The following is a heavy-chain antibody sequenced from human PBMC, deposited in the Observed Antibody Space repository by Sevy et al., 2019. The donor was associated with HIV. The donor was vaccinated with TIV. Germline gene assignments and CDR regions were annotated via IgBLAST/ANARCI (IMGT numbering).Heavy chain of an antibody. V-gene: IGHV3-30*04. CDR1: GFTFSGYA. CDR2: VSYDGNTK. D-gene: IGHD3-16*01. CDR3: AREGRYYDYVW. J-gene: IGHJ4*01. Sequence: GGSLRLSCAASGFTFSGYAMHWVRQAPGKGLEWVGLVSYDGNTKYYADSVKGRFTISRDNSENTLYLQMDSLRTEDTAFYFCAREGRYYDYVWGGQGALVTVSS.